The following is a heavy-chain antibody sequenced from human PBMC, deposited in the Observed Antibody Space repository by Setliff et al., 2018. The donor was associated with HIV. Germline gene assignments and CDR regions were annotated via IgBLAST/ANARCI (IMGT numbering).Heavy chain of an antibody. CDR3: ARTPLRITMIVVVLGVDI. D-gene: IGHD3-22*01. CDR2: ISAYNGNT. J-gene: IGHJ3*02. V-gene: IGHV1-18*01. Sequence: ASVKVSCKASGYTFTSYGISWVRQAPGQGLEWMGWISAYNGNTNYAQKLQGRVTMTTDTSTSTAYMELRSLRSDDTAVYYCARTPLRITMIVVVLGVDIWVQGTMVTVSS. CDR1: GYTFTSYG.